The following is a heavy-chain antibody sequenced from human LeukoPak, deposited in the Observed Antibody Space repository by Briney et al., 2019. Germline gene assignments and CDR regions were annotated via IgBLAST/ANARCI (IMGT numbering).Heavy chain of an antibody. V-gene: IGHV4-59*12. Sequence: PSETLSLTCSVCGGSITVYYWNWIRQSPGKGLEWIGSISYSGSTNYNPSLKSRVTISIDTSKNRFSLKVSSVIAADTAMYYCARGGSRSYTSSTLDYWGQGTLVTVSS. CDR1: GGSITVYY. J-gene: IGHJ4*02. CDR3: ARGGSRSYTSSTLDY. CDR2: ISYSGST. D-gene: IGHD6-6*01.